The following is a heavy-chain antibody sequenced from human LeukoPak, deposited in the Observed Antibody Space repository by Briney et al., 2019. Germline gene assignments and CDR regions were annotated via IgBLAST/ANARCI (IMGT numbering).Heavy chain of an antibody. CDR3: ARDLGYCSSTSCYAVYMDV. CDR2: ISSSSSYI. Sequence: PGGSLRLSCAASGFTFSSYSMNWVRQTPGKGLEWVSSISSSSSYIYYADSVKGRFTISRDNAKNSLYLQMNSLRAEDTAVYYCARDLGYCSSTSCYAVYMDVWGKGTTVTVSS. J-gene: IGHJ6*03. V-gene: IGHV3-21*01. CDR1: GFTFSSYS. D-gene: IGHD2-2*01.